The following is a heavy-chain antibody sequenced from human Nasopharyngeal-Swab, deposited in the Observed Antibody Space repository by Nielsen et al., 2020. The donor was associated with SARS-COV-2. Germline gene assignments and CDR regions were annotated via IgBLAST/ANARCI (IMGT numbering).Heavy chain of an antibody. V-gene: IGHV3-21*01. CDR2: ISCSSSYI. Sequence: GESLKISCAASGFIFTSYNMNWVRQAPAKGLEWVSSISCSSSYIYYADSVKGRFTLSRDNAKKSLYLQMNSLRAEDSAVYYCARSKISPSSYYDSSGYYGSYGMDVWGQGTTVTVSS. D-gene: IGHD3-22*01. CDR1: GFIFTSYN. J-gene: IGHJ6*02. CDR3: ARSKISPSSYYDSSGYYGSYGMDV.